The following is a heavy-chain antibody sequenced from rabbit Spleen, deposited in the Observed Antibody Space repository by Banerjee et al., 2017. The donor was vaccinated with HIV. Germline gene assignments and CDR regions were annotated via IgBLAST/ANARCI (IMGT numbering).Heavy chain of an antibody. J-gene: IGHJ4*01. CDR2: IHGGSTDIT. CDR3: ARNNDGSDWGL. D-gene: IGHD4-2*01. Sequence: QEQLEESGGDLVKPEGSLTLTCTASGFTISSSCWICWVRQAPGKGLEWIACIHGGSTDITYYATWAKGRFTGSKTSSTTVTLQMTSLTAADTATYFCARNNDGSDWGLWGPGTLVTVS. CDR1: GFTISSSCW. V-gene: IGHV1S45*01.